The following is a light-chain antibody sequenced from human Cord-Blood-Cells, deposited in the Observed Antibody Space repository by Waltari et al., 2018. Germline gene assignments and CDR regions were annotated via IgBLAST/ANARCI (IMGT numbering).Light chain of an antibody. CDR1: QSVSSSY. V-gene: IGKV3-20*01. Sequence: EIVLTQSPGTLSLSPGERATLSCRASQSVSSSYLAWYQQQPGQAPRPLIYGASSRATGIPDRFSGSGSGTDFTLTISRLEPEDFAVYYCQQYGSSRTFGQGTKVEIK. CDR2: GAS. J-gene: IGKJ1*01. CDR3: QQYGSSRT.